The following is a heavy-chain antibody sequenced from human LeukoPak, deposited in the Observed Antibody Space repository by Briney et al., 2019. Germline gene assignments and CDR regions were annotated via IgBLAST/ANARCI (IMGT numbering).Heavy chain of an antibody. Sequence: GGSLRLSCAASGFTFSSYAMSCVRQAPGKGLEWVSSIDASGGSTYYADSVKGRFTISRDNSKNTFYLQMNSLRADDTAVYYCAKGSGSGWYGWFAPWGQGTIVTVSS. CDR1: GFTFSSYA. J-gene: IGHJ5*02. CDR3: AKGSGSGWYGWFAP. V-gene: IGHV3-23*01. D-gene: IGHD6-19*01. CDR2: IDASGGST.